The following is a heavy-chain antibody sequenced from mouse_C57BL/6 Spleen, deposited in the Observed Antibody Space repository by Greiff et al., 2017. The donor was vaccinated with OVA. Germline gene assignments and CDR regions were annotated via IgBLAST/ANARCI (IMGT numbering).Heavy chain of an antibody. CDR2: INPSNGGT. D-gene: IGHD3-1*01. CDR3: ARGGGAPYWYFDV. V-gene: IGHV1-53*01. Sequence: QVQLQQPGTELVKPGASVKLSCKASGYTFTSYWMHWVKQRPGQGLEWIGNINPSNGGTNYNEKFKSKATLTVDKSSSTASMQLSSLTSEDSAVYFCARGGGAPYWYFDVWGTGTTVTVSS. CDR1: GYTFTSYW. J-gene: IGHJ1*03.